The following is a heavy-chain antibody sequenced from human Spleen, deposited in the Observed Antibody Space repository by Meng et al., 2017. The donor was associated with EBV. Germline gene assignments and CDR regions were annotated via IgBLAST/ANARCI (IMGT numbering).Heavy chain of an antibody. Sequence: QLEVVYTGLELKKIGALRKVSCKASGYTFRLYPMSWVRQAPGQGLEWMGWINPDTVNPTYAQGFTGRFVFSLDTSVSTTYLQISTLKTEDTAVYFCARDGLGATMFDYWGQGTLVTVSS. CDR3: ARDGLGATMFDY. D-gene: IGHD1-26*01. J-gene: IGHJ4*02. V-gene: IGHV7-4-1*02. CDR2: INPDTVNP. CDR1: GYTFRLYP.